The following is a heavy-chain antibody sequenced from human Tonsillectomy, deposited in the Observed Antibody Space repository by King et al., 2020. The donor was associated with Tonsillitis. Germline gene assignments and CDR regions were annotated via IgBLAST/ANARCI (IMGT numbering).Heavy chain of an antibody. CDR1: GFTFSSYG. CDR2: IRYDGSNK. CDR3: AKNYGDYY. J-gene: IGHJ4*02. D-gene: IGHD4-17*01. Sequence: VQLVESGGGVVQPGGSLRLSCAASGFTFSSYGMHWVRQAPGKGLEWVAFIRYDGSNKYYADSVKGRFTISRDNSKNTLYLQMNSLRAEDTAVYYCAKNYGDYYWGQGTLVTVSS. V-gene: IGHV3-30*02.